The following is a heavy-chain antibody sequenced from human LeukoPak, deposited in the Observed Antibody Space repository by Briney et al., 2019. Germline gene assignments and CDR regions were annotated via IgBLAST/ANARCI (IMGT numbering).Heavy chain of an antibody. CDR2: IYSGGST. CDR1: GFTVSSNY. V-gene: IGHV3-66*01. D-gene: IGHD4-17*01. CDR3: ARDYCDYAGGDAFDI. J-gene: IGHJ3*02. Sequence: GGSLRLSCAASGFTVSSNYMSWVRQAPGKGLEWVSVIYSGGSTYYADSVKGRFTISRDNSKNTLYLQMNSLRAEDTAVYYCARDYCDYAGGDAFDIWGQGTMVTVSS.